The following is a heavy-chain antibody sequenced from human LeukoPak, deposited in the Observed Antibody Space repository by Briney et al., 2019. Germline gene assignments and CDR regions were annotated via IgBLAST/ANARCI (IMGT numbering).Heavy chain of an antibody. CDR3: ARLTLQYYFDY. Sequence: SETLSLTCTVSGGSISSSSYYWGWIHQPPGKGLEWIGSIYYSGSTYYNPSLKSRVTISVDTSKNQFSLKLSSVTAADTAVYYCARLTLQYYFDYWGQGTLVTVSS. V-gene: IGHV4-39*01. J-gene: IGHJ4*02. CDR1: GGSISSSSYY. CDR2: IYYSGST.